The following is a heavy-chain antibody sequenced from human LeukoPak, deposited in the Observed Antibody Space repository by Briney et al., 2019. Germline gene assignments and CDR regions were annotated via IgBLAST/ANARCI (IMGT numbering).Heavy chain of an antibody. J-gene: IGHJ5*02. D-gene: IGHD1-1*01. CDR3: ARAVASTSGLWFDP. CDR1: GYSFTNYA. Sequence: ASVKVSCKSSGYSFTNYAMHWVRQAPGQRLEWMGWINGGNGNTQYSENFQGRVIFTRDTSAGTAYMELRSLTSADTAVFYCARAVASTSGLWFDPWGQGTLVTVSP. CDR2: INGGNGNT. V-gene: IGHV1-3*01.